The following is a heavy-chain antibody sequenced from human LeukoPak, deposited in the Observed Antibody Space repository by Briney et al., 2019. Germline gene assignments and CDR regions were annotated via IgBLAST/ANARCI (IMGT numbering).Heavy chain of an antibody. V-gene: IGHV6-1*01. CDR1: GDSVSSNNGA. J-gene: IGHJ4*02. CDR2: TYYRSKWYN. D-gene: IGHD6-19*01. CDR3: ARDLGTSGWYTFDF. Sequence: SQTLSVTCAISGDSVSSNNGARNWIRPSPSRGLEWLGRTYYRSKWYNDYAEFIQGRITINPDTSKNQFSLQLNSVTPEDTAVYYCARDLGTSGWYTFDFWGQGTLVTVSS.